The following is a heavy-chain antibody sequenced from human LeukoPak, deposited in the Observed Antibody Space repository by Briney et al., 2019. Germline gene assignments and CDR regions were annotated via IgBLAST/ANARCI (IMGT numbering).Heavy chain of an antibody. CDR2: IHYSGKT. J-gene: IGHJ5*02. CDR1: GGFISNSIYY. Sequence: SETLSHTCIVSGGFISNSIYYWAWIRQPPGEGLEWIGSIHYSGKTYYYPSLKSRVTMSVDTSKNQFSLKLSSVTAADTAVYYCARRCGGDCYSKMGPDLWGQGTAVTVSS. V-gene: IGHV4-39*01. CDR3: ARRCGGDCYSKMGPDL. D-gene: IGHD2-21*02.